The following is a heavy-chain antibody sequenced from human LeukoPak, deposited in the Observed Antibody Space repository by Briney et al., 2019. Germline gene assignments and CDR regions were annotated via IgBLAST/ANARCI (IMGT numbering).Heavy chain of an antibody. CDR3: AKDIEEQWLVPYAFDI. D-gene: IGHD6-19*01. J-gene: IGHJ3*02. CDR2: ISYDGSNK. CDR1: GFTFSSYG. Sequence: PGRSLRLSCAASGFTFSSYGMHWVRQAPGKGLEWVAVISYDGSNKYYADSVKGRFTISRDNSKNTLYLQMNSLRAEDTAVYYCAKDIEEQWLVPYAFDIWGQGTMVTVSS. V-gene: IGHV3-30*18.